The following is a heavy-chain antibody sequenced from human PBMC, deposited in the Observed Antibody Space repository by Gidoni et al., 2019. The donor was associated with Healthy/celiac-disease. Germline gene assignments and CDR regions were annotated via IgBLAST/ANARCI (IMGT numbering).Heavy chain of an antibody. J-gene: IGHJ5*02. V-gene: IGHV3-49*05. CDR1: GFTFGDYA. CDR3: TSAEYDILIGGNWFDP. Sequence: EVQLVESGGGLVKPGRSLRLSCTASGFTFGDYAMSWFRQAPGKGLEWVGFIRSKAYGGTTEYAASVKGRFTISRDDSKSIAYLQMNSLKTEDTAVYYCTSAEYDILIGGNWFDPWGQGTLVTVSS. CDR2: IRSKAYGGTT. D-gene: IGHD3-9*01.